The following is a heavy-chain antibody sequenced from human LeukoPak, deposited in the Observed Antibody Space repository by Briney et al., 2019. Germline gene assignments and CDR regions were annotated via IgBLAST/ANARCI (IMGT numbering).Heavy chain of an antibody. CDR1: GGSISSGSYY. J-gene: IGHJ4*02. D-gene: IGHD6-19*01. CDR3: ARETVLDSSGWYSGCFDY. Sequence: PSQTLSLTCAVSGGSISSGSYYWSWIRQPAGKGLEWIGRIYTSGSTNYNPSLKSRVTISVDTSKNQFSLKLSSVTAADTAVYYCARETVLDSSGWYSGCFDYWGQGTLVTVSS. CDR2: IYTSGST. V-gene: IGHV4-61*02.